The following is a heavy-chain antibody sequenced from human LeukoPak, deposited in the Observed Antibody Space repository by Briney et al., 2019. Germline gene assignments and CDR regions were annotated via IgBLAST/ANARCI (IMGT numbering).Heavy chain of an antibody. J-gene: IGHJ4*02. CDR3: TSDLECVNCHEGRY. Sequence: GGSLRLSCAASGFTFSSYWMSWVRQAPGKGLEWVANIKQDGSEKYYVDSVKGRFTISRDNAKNSLYLQMSSLKTEDTAVYYCTSDLECVNCHEGRYWGQGTLVTVSS. CDR1: GFTFSSYW. CDR2: IKQDGSEK. D-gene: IGHD1-1*01. V-gene: IGHV3-7*03.